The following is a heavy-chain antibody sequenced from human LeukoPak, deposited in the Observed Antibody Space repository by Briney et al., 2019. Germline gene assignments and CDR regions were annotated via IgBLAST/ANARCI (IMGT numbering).Heavy chain of an antibody. D-gene: IGHD2-2*02. V-gene: IGHV3-11*01. CDR3: ARDGPDIVVVPAAILRYYYYGMDV. CDR1: GFTFSDYY. CDR2: ISSSDSTI. Sequence: AGGSLRLSCAASGFTFSDYYMSWIRQAPGKGLERVSYISSSDSTIYYADSVKGRFTISRDNAKNSLYLQMNSLRAEDTAVYYCARDGPDIVVVPAAILRYYYYGMDVWGQGTTVTVSS. J-gene: IGHJ6*02.